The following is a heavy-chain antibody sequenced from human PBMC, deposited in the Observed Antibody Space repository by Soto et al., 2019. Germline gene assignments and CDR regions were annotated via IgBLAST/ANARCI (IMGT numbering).Heavy chain of an antibody. Sequence: QVQLVQSGAEVKKPGASVKVSCKASGYTFTSYGISWVRQAPGQGVEWMGWISAYNGNTNYAQKLQGRVTMTTDTYTSTAYVELRSLRSDDTAVYYCARVKYSPPYYYCYGMDVWGQGTTVTVSS. J-gene: IGHJ6*02. V-gene: IGHV1-18*01. CDR3: ARVKYSPPYYYCYGMDV. CDR1: GYTFTSYG. CDR2: ISAYNGNT. D-gene: IGHD5-18*01.